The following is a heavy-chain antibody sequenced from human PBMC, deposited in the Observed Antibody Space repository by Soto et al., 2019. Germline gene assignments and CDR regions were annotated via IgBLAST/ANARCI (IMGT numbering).Heavy chain of an antibody. J-gene: IGHJ4*02. D-gene: IGHD7-27*01. CDR1: GFTFSSYT. CDR2: ITKTGASK. Sequence: GGSLRLSCAASGFTFSSYTMNWVRQAPGKGLEWISYITKTGASKYYADSVKGRFTISRDNAKNSLELHMNSLRDEDTAVYYCARDVNWGFDSWGQGALVTVSS. V-gene: IGHV3-48*02. CDR3: ARDVNWGFDS.